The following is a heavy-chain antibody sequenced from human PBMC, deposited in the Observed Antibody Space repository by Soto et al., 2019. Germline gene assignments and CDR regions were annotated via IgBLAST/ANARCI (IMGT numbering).Heavy chain of an antibody. V-gene: IGHV1-3*01. CDR2: INAGNGNT. CDR1: GYTFTSYA. D-gene: IGHD3-10*01. CDR3: TTVRYYYGSGSSYYFDY. J-gene: IGHJ4*02. Sequence: ASVKVSCKASGYTFTSYAMHWVRQAPGQRLEWIGWINAGNGNTKYSQKFQGRVTMTEDTSTDTAYMELSSLRSEDTAVYYCTTVRYYYGSGSSYYFDYWGQGTLVTVSS.